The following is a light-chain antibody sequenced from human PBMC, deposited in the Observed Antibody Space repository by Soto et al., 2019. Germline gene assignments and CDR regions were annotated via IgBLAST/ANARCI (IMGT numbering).Light chain of an antibody. J-gene: IGLJ1*01. CDR3: SSYTSSSTYV. CDR2: DVS. V-gene: IGLV2-14*01. Sequence: QSVLTQPASVSGSPGQSIAISCTGTSSDVGGYNYVSWYQQHPGKAPKLMIYDVSDRPSGVSNRFSGSKSGNTASLTISGLQAEDEADYSCSSYTSSSTYVFGTGTKVTVL. CDR1: SSDVGGYNY.